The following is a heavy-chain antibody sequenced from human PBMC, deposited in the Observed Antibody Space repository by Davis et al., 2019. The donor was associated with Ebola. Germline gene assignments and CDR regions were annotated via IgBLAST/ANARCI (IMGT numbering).Heavy chain of an antibody. V-gene: IGHV4-59*08. CDR3: ARPPYGGITGGMDV. CDR2: IYYSGST. D-gene: IGHD2-8*02. Sequence: SETLSLTCTVSGGSISSYYWSWIRQPPGKGLEWIGYIYYSGSTNYNPSLKSRVTISVDTSKNQFSLKLSSVTAADTAVYYCARPPYGGITGGMDVWGQGTTVTVSS. J-gene: IGHJ6*02. CDR1: GGSISSYY.